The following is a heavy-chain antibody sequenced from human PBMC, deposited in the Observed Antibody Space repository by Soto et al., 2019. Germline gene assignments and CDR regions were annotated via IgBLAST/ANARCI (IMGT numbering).Heavy chain of an antibody. J-gene: IGHJ4*02. CDR2: ISGSGGST. Sequence: GGSLRLSCAASGFTFSSYAVTWVRQAPGKGLEWVSAISGSGGSTYYADSVKGRFTISRDNSKNTLYLQMNSLRAEDTAVYYSAKDSDVLMVYATDWGQGTLVTVSS. V-gene: IGHV3-23*01. D-gene: IGHD2-8*01. CDR3: AKDSDVLMVYATD. CDR1: GFTFSSYA.